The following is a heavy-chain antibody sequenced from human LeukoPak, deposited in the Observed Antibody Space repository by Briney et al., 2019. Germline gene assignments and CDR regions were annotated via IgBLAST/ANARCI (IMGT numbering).Heavy chain of an antibody. V-gene: IGHV3-11*01. Sequence: GGSLRLSCAASGFTFSDYYMSWIRQAPGKGLEWVSYISSSGSTIYYADSVKGRFTISRDNAKNSLYLQMNSLRAEDTAVYYCTTDPNYYDSSGYLPVDYWGQGTLVTVSS. J-gene: IGHJ4*02. CDR2: ISSSGSTI. CDR1: GFTFSDYY. D-gene: IGHD3-22*01. CDR3: TTDPNYYDSSGYLPVDY.